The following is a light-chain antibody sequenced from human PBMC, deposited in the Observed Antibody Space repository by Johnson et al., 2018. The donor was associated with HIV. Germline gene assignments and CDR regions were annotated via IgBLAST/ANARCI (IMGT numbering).Light chain of an antibody. Sequence: QSVLTQPPSVSAAPGQKVTISCSGSNSNIGNNYVSWYQQFPGTAPKLLIYDNNKRPSGIPDRFSGSKSGTSATLGITALQTGDEADYYCGTWDSSLSAGVFGTGTKVTVL. J-gene: IGLJ1*01. CDR1: NSNIGNNY. CDR2: DNN. V-gene: IGLV1-51*01. CDR3: GTWDSSLSAGV.